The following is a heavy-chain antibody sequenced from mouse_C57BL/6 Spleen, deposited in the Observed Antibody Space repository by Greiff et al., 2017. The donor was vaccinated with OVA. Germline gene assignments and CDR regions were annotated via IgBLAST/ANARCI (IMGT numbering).Heavy chain of an antibody. CDR2: IDPSDSET. J-gene: IGHJ2*01. V-gene: IGHV1-52*01. D-gene: IGHD2-3*01. CDR3: ARGDDGYYDYLDY. CDR1: GYTFTSYW. Sequence: QVQLQQPGAELVRPGSSVKLSCKASGYTFTSYWMHWVKQRPIQGLEWIGNIDPSDSETHYNQKFKDKATLTVDKSSSTAYMQLSSLTSEDSAVYYCARGDDGYYDYLDYWGQGTTLTVSS.